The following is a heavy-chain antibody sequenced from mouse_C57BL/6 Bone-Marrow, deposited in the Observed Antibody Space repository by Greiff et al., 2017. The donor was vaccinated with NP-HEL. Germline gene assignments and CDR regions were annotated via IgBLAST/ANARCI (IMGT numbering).Heavy chain of an antibody. CDR2: IRLKSDNYAT. CDR1: GFTFSNYW. J-gene: IGHJ3*01. V-gene: IGHV6-3*01. Sequence: EVQLQESGGGLVQPGGSMKLSCVASGFTFSNYWMNWVRQSPEKGLEWVAQIRLKSDNYATDYAESVKGRFTISRDDSKSSVYLQMNNLRAEDTGIYYCTRFAYWGQGTLVTVSA. CDR3: TRFAY.